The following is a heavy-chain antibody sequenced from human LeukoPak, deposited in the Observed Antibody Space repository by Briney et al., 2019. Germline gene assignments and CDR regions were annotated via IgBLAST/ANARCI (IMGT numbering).Heavy chain of an antibody. CDR3: ARDGEIVGARFDY. CDR2: ISSSGSTI. D-gene: IGHD1-26*01. J-gene: IGHJ4*02. CDR1: GFTFSSYE. Sequence: GGSLRLSCAASGFTFSSYEMNWVRQAPGKGLEWVSYISSSGSTIYYADSVKGRFTISRDNAKNSLYLQMNSLRAEDTAVYYCARDGEIVGARFDYWGQGTLVIVSS. V-gene: IGHV3-48*03.